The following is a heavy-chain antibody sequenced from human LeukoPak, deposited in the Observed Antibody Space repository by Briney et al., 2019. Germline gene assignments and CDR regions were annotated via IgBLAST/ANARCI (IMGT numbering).Heavy chain of an antibody. J-gene: IGHJ4*02. CDR2: IFYSGST. D-gene: IGHD6-6*01. V-gene: IGHV4-61*01. Sequence: SETLSLTCTVSGGSVSSGSYYWSWIRQPPGKGLEWIGNIFYSGSTNYNPSLKSRVTISVDTSKNQFSLKLSSVTAADTAVYYCARGGSSSYFDYWGQGTLVTVSS. CDR1: GGSVSSGSYY. CDR3: ARGGSSSYFDY.